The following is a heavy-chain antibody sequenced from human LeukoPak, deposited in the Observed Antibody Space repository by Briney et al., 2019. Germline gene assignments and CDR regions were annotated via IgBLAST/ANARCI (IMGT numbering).Heavy chain of an antibody. V-gene: IGHV3-30*02. CDR1: GFTFSSYG. D-gene: IGHD3-16*01. J-gene: IGHJ6*03. CDR3: ARAGELRYMDV. Sequence: PGGSLRLSCAASGFTFSSYGMHWVRQAPGKGLEWVAFIRYDGSNKYYADSVKGRFTISRDNAKNSLFLQMSSLRADDTAIYYCARAGELRYMDVWGKGTAVTVSS. CDR2: IRYDGSNK.